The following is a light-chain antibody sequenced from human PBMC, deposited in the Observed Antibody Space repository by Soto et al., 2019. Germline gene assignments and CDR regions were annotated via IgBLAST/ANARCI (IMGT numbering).Light chain of an antibody. J-gene: IGKJ4*01. Sequence: EIVLTQSPATLSLSPGERATLSCRASQSVSSYLAWYQQKPGQAPRLLIYDASNRATGIPARFSGSGSGTDFTLTISRLEPEDFAVYYCQQRSNWPTFGGGNKVEIK. CDR2: DAS. V-gene: IGKV3-11*01. CDR3: QQRSNWPT. CDR1: QSVSSY.